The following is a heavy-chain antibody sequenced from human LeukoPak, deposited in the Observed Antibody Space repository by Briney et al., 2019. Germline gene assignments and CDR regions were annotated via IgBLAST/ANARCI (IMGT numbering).Heavy chain of an antibody. V-gene: IGHV3-23*01. CDR1: GFTFSNAW. D-gene: IGHD6-13*01. CDR3: TVSSFSSTWYSWVH. Sequence: GGSLRLSCAASGFTFSNAWMSWVRQAPGKGLEWVSAISNGGGSTFYADSVRGRLTISRDIHKNTLLLQVNSLIAGDAPVYLFTVSSFSSTWYSWVHWGQGTLVTVSS. J-gene: IGHJ4*02. CDR2: ISNGGGST.